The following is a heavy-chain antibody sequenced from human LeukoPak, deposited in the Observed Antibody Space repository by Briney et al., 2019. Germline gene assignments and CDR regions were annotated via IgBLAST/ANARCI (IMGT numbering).Heavy chain of an antibody. V-gene: IGHV4-59*01. CDR1: GGSISSYY. CDR2: IYYSGST. CDR3: ARSGTVRGGTFDY. Sequence: SETLSLTCTVSGGSISSYYWSWIRRPPGKGLEWIGYIYYSGSTNYNPSLKSRVTISVDTSKNQFSLKLSSVTAADTVVYYCARSGTVRGGTFDYWGQGTLVTVSS. J-gene: IGHJ4*02. D-gene: IGHD3-10*01.